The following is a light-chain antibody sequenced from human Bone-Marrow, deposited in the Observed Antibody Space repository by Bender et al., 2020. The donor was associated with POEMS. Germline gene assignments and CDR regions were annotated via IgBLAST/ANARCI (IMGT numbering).Light chain of an antibody. V-gene: IGLV2-8*01. CDR2: EVS. J-gene: IGLJ3*02. CDR3: QSFDTSLSGWV. CDR1: SSDVGGYNY. Sequence: QSALTQPPSASGSPGQSVTISCTGTSSDVGGYNYVSWYQQYPGKAPKLMIYEVSKRPSGVPDRFSGSKSGTSVSLAITGLQAEDEADYYCQSFDTSLSGWVFGAGTKLTV.